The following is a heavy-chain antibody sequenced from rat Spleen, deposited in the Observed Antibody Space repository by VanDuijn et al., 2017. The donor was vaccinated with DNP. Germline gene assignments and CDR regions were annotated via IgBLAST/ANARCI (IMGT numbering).Heavy chain of an antibody. D-gene: IGHD4-3*01. CDR2: ISYDGSST. V-gene: IGHV5-7*01. CDR3: ARGGGLFDY. CDR1: GFTFSDYN. J-gene: IGHJ2*01. Sequence: EVQLVESGGGLVQPGRSLKLSCAASGFTFSDYNIAWVRQAPKKGLEWVATISYDGSSTYYRDSVKGRFTISRDNAKSTLYLQMDSLRSEDTATYYCARGGGLFDYWGQGVMVTVSS.